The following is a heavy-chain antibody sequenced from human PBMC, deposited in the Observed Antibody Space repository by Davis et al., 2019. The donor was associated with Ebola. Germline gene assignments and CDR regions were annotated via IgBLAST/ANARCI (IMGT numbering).Heavy chain of an antibody. CDR1: GYTFTSHG. CDR3: AGGRYYYYGMDV. V-gene: IGHV5-10-1*01. D-gene: IGHD3-16*01. Sequence: KVSCKASGYTFTSHGISWVRQMPGKDLEWMGRIDPSDSYTNYSPSFQGHVTISADKSISTAYLQWSSLKASDTAMYYCAGGRYYYYGMDVWGQGTTVTVSS. CDR2: IDPSDSYT. J-gene: IGHJ6*02.